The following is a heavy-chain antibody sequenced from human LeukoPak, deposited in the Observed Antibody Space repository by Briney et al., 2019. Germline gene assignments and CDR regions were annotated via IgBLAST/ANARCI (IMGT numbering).Heavy chain of an antibody. D-gene: IGHD2-15*01. CDR2: IIPIFGTA. J-gene: IGHJ3*02. CDR3: ARDTVVAATMAAFDI. CDR1: GGTFSSYA. V-gene: IGHV1-69*05. Sequence: SVKVSCKASGGTFSSYAISWVRQAPGQGLEWMGRIIPIFGTANYAQKFQGRVTITTDESTSTAYMELSSLRSEDTAVYYCARDTVVAATMAAFDIWGQGTTVTVSS.